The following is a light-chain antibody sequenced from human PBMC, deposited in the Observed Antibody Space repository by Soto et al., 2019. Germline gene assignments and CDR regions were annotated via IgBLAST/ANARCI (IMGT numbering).Light chain of an antibody. Sequence: DIQMTQSPSTLSASAGERVTITCRASQSISSWLAWYQQKPGKAPNLLLYKASSLGSGVPSRLCGSGSGTELTLTISSVQPDDFATYYCEQCNSYPWTFGEGTKVDIK. CDR2: KAS. J-gene: IGKJ1*01. CDR3: EQCNSYPWT. CDR1: QSISSW. V-gene: IGKV1-5*03.